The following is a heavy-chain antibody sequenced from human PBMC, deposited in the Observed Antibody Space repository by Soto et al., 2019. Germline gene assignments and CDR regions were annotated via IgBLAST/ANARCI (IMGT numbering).Heavy chain of an antibody. Sequence: QVQLVQSGAEVKKPGASVKVSCKASGYTFTGYYMHWVRQAPGQGLEWMGWINPKSGGTNYAQKFQGWVTMTRDTSISTAYMELSRLRSDDTAVYYCAREVGHYYDSSGRGESMDAWGQGTTVTVSS. CDR1: GYTFTGYY. V-gene: IGHV1-2*04. CDR2: INPKSGGT. D-gene: IGHD3-22*01. CDR3: AREVGHYYDSSGRGESMDA. J-gene: IGHJ6*02.